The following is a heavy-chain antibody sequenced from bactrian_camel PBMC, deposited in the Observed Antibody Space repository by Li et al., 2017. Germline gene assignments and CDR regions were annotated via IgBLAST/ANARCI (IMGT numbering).Heavy chain of an antibody. D-gene: IGHD5*01. J-gene: IGHJ4*01. Sequence: DVQLVESGGGLVQPGGSLRLSCAATGLPDSIYCMGWFRQAPGKEREGVAHIYTGGGGAAYGDFVRGRFTISRDDGAHTVYLQMNKLEQEDIAVYYCAADPGGRCTRGRIVDPAHYAYWGQGTQVTVS. CDR2: IYTGGGGA. V-gene: IGHV3S40*01. CDR1: GLPDSIYC. CDR3: AADPGGRCTRGRIVDPAHYAY.